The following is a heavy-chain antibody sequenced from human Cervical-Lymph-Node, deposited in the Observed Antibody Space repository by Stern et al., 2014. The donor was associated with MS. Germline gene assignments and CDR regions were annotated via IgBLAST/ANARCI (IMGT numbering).Heavy chain of an antibody. CDR2: IYPGDSDT. J-gene: IGHJ4*02. CDR3: AKTYSGSSSFDY. V-gene: IGHV5-51*03. Sequence: EVQLVESGAEVKKPGESLKISCKGSGYSFTSYWIGWVRQLPGKGLEWMGIIYPGDSDTRYSPSFPGQVTISPDKSISPPSRQWSSLKASNTAMYYWAKTYSGSSSFDYWGQGPLVTVSS. CDR1: GYSFTSYW. D-gene: IGHD6-6*01.